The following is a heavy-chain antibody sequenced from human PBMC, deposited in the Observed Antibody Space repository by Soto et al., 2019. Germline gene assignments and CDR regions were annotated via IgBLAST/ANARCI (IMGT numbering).Heavy chain of an antibody. CDR3: AKDGGSSYYYYMDV. J-gene: IGHJ6*03. CDR2: IGSSGGNT. CDR1: GFTFSSYT. Sequence: EVQLLESGGGLVQPGGSLRLSCAASGFTFSSYTMTWVRQAPGKGLEWVAAIGSSGGNTDYADSVKGRFTISRDNSKNTLYLQMRSLRAEDTAVYYCAKDGGSSYYYYMDVWGKGTTLTVSS. V-gene: IGHV3-23*01. D-gene: IGHD2-15*01.